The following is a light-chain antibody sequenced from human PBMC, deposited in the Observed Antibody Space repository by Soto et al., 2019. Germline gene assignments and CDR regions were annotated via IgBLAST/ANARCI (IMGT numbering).Light chain of an antibody. CDR3: QQYNVYPYT. J-gene: IGKJ2*01. CDR1: QSISSW. V-gene: IGKV1-5*03. Sequence: DIQMTQSPSTLSASVGDRVTITCRASQSISSWLAWYQQKPGKAPKVLIYKASTLESGVPSRFSGSGSGTEFTLTISRLQPDDFATYYCQQYNVYPYTFGQGTKLEIK. CDR2: KAS.